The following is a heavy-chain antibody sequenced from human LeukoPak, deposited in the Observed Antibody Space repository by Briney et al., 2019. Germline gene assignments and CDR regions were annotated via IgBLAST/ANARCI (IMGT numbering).Heavy chain of an antibody. CDR1: GYTFTSYG. D-gene: IGHD3-3*01. CDR3: ARAALSPLRFLEWLPWFDP. V-gene: IGHV1-18*01. J-gene: IGHJ5*02. CDR2: ISAYNGNT. Sequence: GASVKVSCKASGYTFTSYGISWVRQAPGQGLEWMGWISAYNGNTNYAQKPQGRVTMTTDTSTSTAYMELRSLRSDDTAVYYCARAALSPLRFLEWLPWFDPWGQGTLVTVSS.